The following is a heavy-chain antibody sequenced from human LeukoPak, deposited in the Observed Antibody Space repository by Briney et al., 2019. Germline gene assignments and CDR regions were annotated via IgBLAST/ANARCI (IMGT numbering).Heavy chain of an antibody. CDR1: GYSISSGYY. J-gene: IGHJ4*02. CDR2: IYHSGST. D-gene: IGHD5-24*01. CDR3: ASSPLRDGYNLNRIFDY. Sequence: SETLSLTCTVSGYSISSGYYWGWIRQPPGKGLEWIGSIYHSGSTYYNPSLKSRVTISVDTSKNQFSLKLSSVTAADTAVYYCASSPLRDGYNLNRIFDYWGQGTLVTVSS. V-gene: IGHV4-38-2*02.